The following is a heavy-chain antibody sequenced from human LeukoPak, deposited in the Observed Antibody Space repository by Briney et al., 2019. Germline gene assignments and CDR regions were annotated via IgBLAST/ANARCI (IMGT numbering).Heavy chain of an antibody. Sequence: PSQTLSLTCTVSGGSISSGGYYWSWIRQHPGKGLEWIGYIYYSGSTYYNPSLKSRVSISVDTSKNQFSLKLSSVTAADTAVYYCARGGGIPRFPFDYWGQGTLVTVSS. CDR1: GGSISSGGYY. CDR2: IYYSGST. V-gene: IGHV4-31*03. CDR3: ARGGGIPRFPFDY. D-gene: IGHD3-16*01. J-gene: IGHJ4*02.